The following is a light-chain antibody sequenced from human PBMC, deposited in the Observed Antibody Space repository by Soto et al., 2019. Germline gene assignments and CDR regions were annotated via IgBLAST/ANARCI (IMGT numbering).Light chain of an antibody. Sequence: QSALTQPASVSGSHGQSITISCTGTASNVGGFNLVSWYQQHPGKAPKVILYEVTTRPSGVSDRFSGSKSGNTASLTISGLQAEDEADYYCSSYAGSDAVVFGGGTKLTVL. CDR1: ASNVGGFNL. J-gene: IGLJ2*01. CDR2: EVT. V-gene: IGLV2-23*02. CDR3: SSYAGSDAVV.